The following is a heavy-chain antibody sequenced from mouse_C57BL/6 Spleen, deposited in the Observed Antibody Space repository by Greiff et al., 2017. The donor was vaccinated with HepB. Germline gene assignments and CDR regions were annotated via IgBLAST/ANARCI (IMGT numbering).Heavy chain of an antibody. Sequence: EVKLVESGGGLVKPGGSLKLSCAASGFTFSSYAMSWVRQTPEKRLEWVATISDGGSYTYYPDNVKGRFTISRDNAKNNRYLQMSHLKSEDTAMYYCARDDTLFSWFAYWGQGTLVTVSA. CDR2: ISDGGSYT. CDR3: ARDDTLFSWFAY. CDR1: GFTFSSYA. V-gene: IGHV5-4*01. J-gene: IGHJ3*01.